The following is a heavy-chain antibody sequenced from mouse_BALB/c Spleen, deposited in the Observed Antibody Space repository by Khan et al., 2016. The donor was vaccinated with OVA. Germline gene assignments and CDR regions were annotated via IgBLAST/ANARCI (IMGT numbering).Heavy chain of an antibody. CDR1: GYTFTNYG. CDR2: INTYTGEP. J-gene: IGHJ4*01. CDR3: ARPPYFSYTLNH. D-gene: IGHD2-10*01. V-gene: IGHV9-3-1*01. Sequence: QIQLVQSGPELKKPGETVKISCKASGYTFTNYGMNWVKQSPGKALKWMGWINTYTGEPTYADDFKGRFAFSLETSASTAYLQINDLKNEDTATYFCARPPYFSYTLNHWGQGTSVTVSS.